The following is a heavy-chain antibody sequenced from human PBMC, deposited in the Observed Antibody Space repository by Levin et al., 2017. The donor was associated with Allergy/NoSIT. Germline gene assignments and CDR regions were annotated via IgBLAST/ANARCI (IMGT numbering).Heavy chain of an antibody. D-gene: IGHD6-19*01. Sequence: ASVKVSCKASGYTFTSYDINWVRQATGQGLEWMGWMNPNSGNTGYAQKFQGRVTMTRNTSISTAYMELSSLRSEDTAVYYCARVPVAGTDYPLDVWGQGTTVTVSS. CDR2: MNPNSGNT. CDR3: ARVPVAGTDYPLDV. CDR1: GYTFTSYD. V-gene: IGHV1-8*01. J-gene: IGHJ6*02.